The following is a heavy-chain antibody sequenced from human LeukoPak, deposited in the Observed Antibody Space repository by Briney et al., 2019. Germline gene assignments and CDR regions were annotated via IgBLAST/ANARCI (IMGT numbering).Heavy chain of an antibody. J-gene: IGHJ4*02. CDR2: IYYSGST. D-gene: IGHD6-6*01. CDR3: AGEVSPYFDY. CDR1: GGSISSSSYY. V-gene: IGHV4-39*07. Sequence: SETLSLTCTVSGGSISSSSYYWGWIRQPPGKGLEWIGSIYYSGSTYYNPSLKSRVTISVDTSKNQFSLKLSSVTAADTAVYYCAGEVSPYFDYWGQGTLVTVSS.